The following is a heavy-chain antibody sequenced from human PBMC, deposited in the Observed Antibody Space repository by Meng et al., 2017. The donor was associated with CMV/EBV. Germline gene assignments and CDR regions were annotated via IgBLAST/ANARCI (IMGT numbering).Heavy chain of an antibody. J-gene: IGHJ5*02. CDR2: INHSGST. CDR3: ARNYDFWSGYWNWFDP. D-gene: IGHD3-3*01. Sequence: GGSFSGYYWSWIRQPPGKGLEWIGEINHSGSTNYNPSLKSRVTISVDTSKNQFSLKLSSVTAADTAVYYCARNYDFWSGYWNWFDPWGQGTLVTVSS. CDR1: GGSFSGYY. V-gene: IGHV4-34*01.